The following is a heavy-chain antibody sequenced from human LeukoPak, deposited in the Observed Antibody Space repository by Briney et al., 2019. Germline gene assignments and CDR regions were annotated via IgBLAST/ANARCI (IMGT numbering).Heavy chain of an antibody. J-gene: IGHJ4*02. CDR2: IKTKSDGGTT. CDR1: GFTFTNAW. D-gene: IGHD1-26*01. CDR3: TTHRYSGTSPFDY. Sequence: GGSLRLSCEASGFTFTNAWMSWVRQAPGKGLGWVGRIKTKSDGGTTDYAAPVKGRFTVSRDDSKNMLYVQMNSLKTEDTAVYYCTTHRYSGTSPFDYWGQGTLVTVSS. V-gene: IGHV3-15*01.